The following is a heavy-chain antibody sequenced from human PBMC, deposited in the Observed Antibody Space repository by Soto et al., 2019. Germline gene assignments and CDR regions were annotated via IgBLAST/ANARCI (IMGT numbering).Heavy chain of an antibody. CDR2: INPNGGYT. J-gene: IGHJ4*02. V-gene: IGHV1-46*01. CDR1: GYDFFKYN. Sequence: QVQLVQSGAEVKKPGASVKVSCKTSGYDFFKYNMHWVRQAPGQGRERMGVINPNGGYTRHAQKFQGRVIMTRDASSKIVYMELSGLTSADTAMYYCTRADSDVVILPDVRPLFDLWGQGALVTVSS. CDR3: TRADSDVVILPDVRPLFDL. D-gene: IGHD2-21*02.